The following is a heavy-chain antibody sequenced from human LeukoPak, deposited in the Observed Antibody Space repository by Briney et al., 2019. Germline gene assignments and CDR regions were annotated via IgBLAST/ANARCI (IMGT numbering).Heavy chain of an antibody. Sequence: PGAYLHIYCKGSGYSFASYWIGCLRPPPGKAQERMGIIYPGDSDTRYSPSFQGQVTISAVKSISTAYLQWSSLKASDTAMYYCARHSVFTMVRGVFGAFDMWGQGTMVTVSS. D-gene: IGHD3-10*01. CDR2: IYPGDSDT. CDR1: GYSFASYW. CDR3: ARHSVFTMVRGVFGAFDM. J-gene: IGHJ3*02. V-gene: IGHV5-51*01.